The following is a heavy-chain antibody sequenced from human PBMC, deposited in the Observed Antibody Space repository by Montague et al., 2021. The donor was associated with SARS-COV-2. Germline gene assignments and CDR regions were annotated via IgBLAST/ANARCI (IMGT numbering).Heavy chain of an antibody. CDR2: ISGSGGRT. CDR1: EFTFSSYA. J-gene: IGHJ4*02. CDR3: AKAALGSSSYFDY. V-gene: IGHV3-23*01. D-gene: IGHD6-13*01. Sequence: SLRLSCAASEFTFSSYAMSWVRQAPGKGLEWVSAISGSGGRTYYXDSVKGRFTLSRDNSKNTLYLQMNSLRAEDTAVYYCAKAALGSSSYFDYWGQGTLVTVSS.